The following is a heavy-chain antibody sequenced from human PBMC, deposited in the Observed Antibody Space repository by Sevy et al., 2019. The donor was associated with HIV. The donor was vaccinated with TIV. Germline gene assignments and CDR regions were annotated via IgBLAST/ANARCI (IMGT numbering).Heavy chain of an antibody. CDR3: AKTYYYDRSGHTPHY. J-gene: IGHJ4*02. CDR2: INPNSGGT. Sequence: ASVKVSCKASGYSFTGYYIHWVRQAPGQGLEWMGWINPNSGGTSYPQNFQGRVTMTRDTSISTAYIELSSLRSDDTAVYYCAKTYYYDRSGHTPHYWGQGTLVTVSS. V-gene: IGHV1-2*02. CDR1: GYSFTGYY. D-gene: IGHD3-22*01.